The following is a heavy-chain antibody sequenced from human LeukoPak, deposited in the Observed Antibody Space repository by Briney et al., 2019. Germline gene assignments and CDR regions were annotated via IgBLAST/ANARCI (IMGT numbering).Heavy chain of an antibody. CDR3: ARDVDFWSGYSYYFDY. D-gene: IGHD3-3*01. V-gene: IGHV6-1*01. Sequence: SQTLSLTCAISGDSVSSNSAAWNWIRQSPSRGLEWLGRTYYRSKWYNDYAVSVKSRITINPDTSKNQFSLQLNSVTPEDTAVSYCARDVDFWSGYSYYFDYWGQGTLVTVSS. J-gene: IGHJ4*02. CDR1: GDSVSSNSAA. CDR2: TYYRSKWYN.